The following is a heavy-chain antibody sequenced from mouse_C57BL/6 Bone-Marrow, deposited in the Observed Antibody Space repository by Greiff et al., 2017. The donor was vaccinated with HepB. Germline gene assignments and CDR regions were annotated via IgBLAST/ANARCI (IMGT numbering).Heavy chain of an antibody. Sequence: EVQRVESGPVLVKPGASVKMSCKASGYTFTDYYMNWVKQSHGKSLEWIGVINPYNGGTSYNQKFKGKATLTVDKSSSTAYMELNSQTSEDSAVYYCARRGPFYYGSSYFDYWGQGTTLTVSS. J-gene: IGHJ2*01. CDR3: ARRGPFYYGSSYFDY. D-gene: IGHD1-1*01. V-gene: IGHV1-19*01. CDR1: GYTFTDYY. CDR2: INPYNGGT.